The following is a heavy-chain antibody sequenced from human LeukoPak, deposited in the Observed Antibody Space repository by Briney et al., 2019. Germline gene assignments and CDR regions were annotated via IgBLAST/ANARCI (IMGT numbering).Heavy chain of an antibody. V-gene: IGHV4-30-2*01. CDR2: IYHSGST. J-gene: IGHJ4*02. Sequence: KSSETLSLTCAVSGGSISSGGYSWSWIRQPPGKGLEWIGYIYHSGSTYYNPSLKSRVTISVDRSKNQFSLKLSSVTAADTAVYYCARGTLDGWRRQPPAGFDYWGQGTLVTVSS. CDR1: GGSISSGGYS. D-gene: IGHD1-1*01. CDR3: ARGTLDGWRRQPPAGFDY.